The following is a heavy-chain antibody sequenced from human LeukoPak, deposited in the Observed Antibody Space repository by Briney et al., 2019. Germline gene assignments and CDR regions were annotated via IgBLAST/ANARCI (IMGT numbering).Heavy chain of an antibody. CDR1: GYTFTSYY. J-gene: IGHJ4*02. Sequence: ASVKVSCKASGYTFTSYYMHWVRQAPGQGLEWMGIINPSGGSTSYAQKFQGRVTMTRDTSTSTVYMELNSLRSEDTAVYYCARAGTVAGTNGKYYFDYWGQGTLVTVSS. CDR2: INPSGGST. V-gene: IGHV1-46*01. D-gene: IGHD6-19*01. CDR3: ARAGTVAGTNGKYYFDY.